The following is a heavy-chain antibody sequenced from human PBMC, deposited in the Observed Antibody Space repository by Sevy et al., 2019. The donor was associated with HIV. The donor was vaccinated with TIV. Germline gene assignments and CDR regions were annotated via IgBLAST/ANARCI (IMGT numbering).Heavy chain of an antibody. D-gene: IGHD6-13*01. Sequence: GGSLRLSCAASGFTFDDYTMHWVRQAPGKGLEWVSLISWDGGSTYYADSVKGRFAIARDNSKKSLYLQMNSLRTEDTAVYYCAKAALRGIAAAGHLYFDYWGQGTLVTVSS. CDR3: AKAALRGIAAAGHLYFDY. CDR2: ISWDGGST. CDR1: GFTFDDYT. J-gene: IGHJ4*02. V-gene: IGHV3-43*01.